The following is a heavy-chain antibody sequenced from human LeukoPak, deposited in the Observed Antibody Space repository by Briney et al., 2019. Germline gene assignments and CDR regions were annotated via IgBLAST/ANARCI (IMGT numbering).Heavy chain of an antibody. CDR3: ARPYSSGWYGAFEI. V-gene: IGHV4-59*08. Sequence: PSETLSLTCTVSGGSISSYYWSWIRQPPGKGLEWIGYIYYSGSTNYNPSLKSRVTISVDTSKNQFSLKLSSVTAADTAVYYCARPYSSGWYGAFEIWGQGTMVTVSS. J-gene: IGHJ3*02. CDR1: GGSISSYY. CDR2: IYYSGST. D-gene: IGHD6-19*01.